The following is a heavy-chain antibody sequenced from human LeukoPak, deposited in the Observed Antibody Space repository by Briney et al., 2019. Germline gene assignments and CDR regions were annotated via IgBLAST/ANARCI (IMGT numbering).Heavy chain of an antibody. CDR3: ARDGPTGP. J-gene: IGHJ4*02. V-gene: IGHV4-61*02. D-gene: IGHD1-26*01. CDR1: GGSISSGSYY. Sequence: SETLSLTCTVSGGSISSGSYYWSWIRQPAGKGLEWVGRIYTSGSTNYNPSLKSRVTMSVDTSKNQYSLKVTSVTAADTAVYYCARDGPTGPWGQGTQVTVSS. CDR2: IYTSGST.